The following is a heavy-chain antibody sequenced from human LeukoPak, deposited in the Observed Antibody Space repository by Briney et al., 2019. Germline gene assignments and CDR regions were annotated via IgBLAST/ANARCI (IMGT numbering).Heavy chain of an antibody. D-gene: IGHD2-2*01. V-gene: IGHV3-48*01. J-gene: IGHJ6*02. CDR3: ARIVVVPAAMEYYHYYYGMDV. CDR2: ISSSSSTI. CDR1: GFTFSSYS. Sequence: GGSLRLSCAASGFTFSSYSMNWVRQAPGKGLEWVSYISSSSSTIYYADSVKGRFTISRDNAKNSLYLQMNSLRAEDTAVYYCARIVVVPAAMEYYHYYYGMDVWGQGTTVTVSS.